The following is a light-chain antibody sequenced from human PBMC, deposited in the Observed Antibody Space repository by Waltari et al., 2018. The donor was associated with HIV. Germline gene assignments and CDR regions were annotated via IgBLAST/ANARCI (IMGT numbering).Light chain of an antibody. CDR1: RSNIGAGYF. CDR3: QSYDSSLRASV. CDR2: SDI. Sequence: QSALTQPPSVSGAPGQRVTISCTGNRSNIGAGYFVHWYQHLPGTAPQLLVYSDINRPSGVPDRFSGSKSGTSASLVITGLQAEDEADYYYQSYDSSLRASVFGGGTKLTVL. J-gene: IGLJ2*01. V-gene: IGLV1-40*01.